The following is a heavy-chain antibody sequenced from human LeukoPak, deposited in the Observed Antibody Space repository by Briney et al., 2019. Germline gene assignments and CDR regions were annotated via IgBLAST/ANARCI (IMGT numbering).Heavy chain of an antibody. J-gene: IGHJ3*02. Sequence: GGSLRLSCAASGFTFSSYEMNWVRQAPGKGLEWVSYISRSGSSIYYADSVKGRFTISRDNAKNSMYLQMNSLRGEDTAVYYCARASSGWANNAFDIWGEGAMVTVSS. CDR1: GFTFSSYE. D-gene: IGHD6-19*01. V-gene: IGHV3-48*03. CDR2: ISRSGSSI. CDR3: ARASSGWANNAFDI.